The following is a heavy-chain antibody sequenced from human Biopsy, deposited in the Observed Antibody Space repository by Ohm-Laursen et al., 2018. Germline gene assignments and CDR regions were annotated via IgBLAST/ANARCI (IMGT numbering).Heavy chain of an antibody. CDR1: GYSFTSYY. CDR2: INPSGSTT. CDR3: AKRGVERGRPLAY. V-gene: IGHV1-46*01. J-gene: IGHJ4*02. Sequence: GASVKVSCKASGYSFTSYYMHWVRQAPGQGLEWMGMINPSGSTTSYPQIFQGRVTMTRDTSKSTVYMELSSLRSADTAVYYCAKRGVERGRPLAYWGQGTLVTVSS. D-gene: IGHD1-1*01.